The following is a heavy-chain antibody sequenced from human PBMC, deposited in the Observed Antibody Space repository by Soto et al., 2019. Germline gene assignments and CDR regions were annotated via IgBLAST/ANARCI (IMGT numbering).Heavy chain of an antibody. CDR2: IYHSGST. V-gene: IGHV4-30-2*01. D-gene: IGHD6-19*01. J-gene: IGHJ4*02. CDR3: ARHDSSGRVVDY. Sequence: SETLSLTCAVSGGSISSDGYSWSWIRQPPGKGLEWIGYIYHSGSTYYNPSLKSRVTISVDRSKNQFSLKLSSVTAADTAVYYCARHDSSGRVVDYWGQGTLVTVSS. CDR1: GGSISSDGYS.